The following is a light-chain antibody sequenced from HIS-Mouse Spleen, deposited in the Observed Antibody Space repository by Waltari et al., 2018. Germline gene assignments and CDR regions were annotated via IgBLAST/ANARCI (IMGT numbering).Light chain of an antibody. Sequence: QSVLTQPPSASGTPGQRVTISCSGSSSNIGSNTVNWYQQLPGTAPKLLIYSNNQRPSGGPDRCSGSKSGTSASLAISGLQSEDEADYYCCSYAGSYTGVFGTGTKVTVL. J-gene: IGLJ1*01. CDR3: CSYAGSYTGV. CDR2: SNN. V-gene: IGLV1-44*01. CDR1: SSNIGSNT.